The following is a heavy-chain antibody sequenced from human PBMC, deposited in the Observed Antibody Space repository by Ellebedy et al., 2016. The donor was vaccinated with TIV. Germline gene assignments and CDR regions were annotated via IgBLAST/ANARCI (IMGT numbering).Heavy chain of an antibody. CDR2: ISYDGSNK. D-gene: IGHD1-1*01. Sequence: GGSLRLSXAASGFTFSSYAMHWVRQAPGKGLEWVAFISYDGSNKYYADSVKGRFTISRDNSKNTLYLQMNSLRAEDTAVYYCAKDLKYDAPRGYFDLWGRGTLVTVSS. J-gene: IGHJ2*01. V-gene: IGHV3-30-3*01. CDR3: AKDLKYDAPRGYFDL. CDR1: GFTFSSYA.